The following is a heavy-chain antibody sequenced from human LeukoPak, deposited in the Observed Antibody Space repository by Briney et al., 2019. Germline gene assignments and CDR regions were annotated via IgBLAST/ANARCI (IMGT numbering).Heavy chain of an antibody. J-gene: IGHJ6*02. Sequence: SVKVSCKASGGTFSSYAISWVRQAPGQGLEWMGGIIPIFGTANYAQKFQGRVTITADESTSTAYMELSSLRSEDTAVYYCARGDCTNGVCYRPSDIYYYYGMDVWGQGATVTVSS. CDR1: GGTFSSYA. V-gene: IGHV1-69*13. CDR3: ARGDCTNGVCYRPSDIYYYYGMDV. CDR2: IIPIFGTA. D-gene: IGHD2-8*01.